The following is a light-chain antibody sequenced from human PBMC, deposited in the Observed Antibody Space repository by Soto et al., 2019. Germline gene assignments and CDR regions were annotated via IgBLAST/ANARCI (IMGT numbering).Light chain of an antibody. CDR1: QSVSSSY. CDR2: GAS. V-gene: IGKV3-20*01. CDR3: QQYGSSPELT. J-gene: IGKJ4*01. Sequence: EIVLTQSPGTLSLSPEERATLSCRASQSVSSSYLAWYQQKPGQAPRLLIYGASSRATGIPDRFSGSGSGTDFTLTISRLEPEDFAVYYCQQYGSSPELTFGGGTKVEIK.